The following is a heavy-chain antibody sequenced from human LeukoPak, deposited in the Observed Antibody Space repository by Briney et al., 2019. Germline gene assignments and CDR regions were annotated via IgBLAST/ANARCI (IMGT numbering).Heavy chain of an antibody. CDR1: GYTFTCYY. D-gene: IGHD5-12*01. V-gene: IGHV1-2*02. CDR3: ARDRGWSGYDYSWFDP. J-gene: IGHJ5*02. CDR2: INPNSGGT. Sequence: GASVKVSCKASGYTFTCYYMHWVRQAPGQGLEWMGWINPNSGGTNYAQKFQGRVTMTRDTSISTAYMELSRLRSDDTAVYYCARDRGWSGYDYSWFDPWGQGTLVTVSS.